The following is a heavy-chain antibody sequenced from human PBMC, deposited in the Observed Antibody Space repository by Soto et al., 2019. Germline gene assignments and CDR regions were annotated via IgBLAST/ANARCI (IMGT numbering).Heavy chain of an antibody. CDR3: ARQTGGRIQLWSTGYYYYAMDV. Sequence: PSGTLSLTCALSGGSISSSSYSWGWIRQPPGKGLEWIWTIYYSGNTYFSPPLKSRVTISVDTSKSQFSLKLSSVTAADTAVYYCARQTGGRIQLWSTGYYYYAMDVWGQGTTVTVSS. CDR2: IYYSGNT. CDR1: GGSISSSSYS. D-gene: IGHD5-18*01. V-gene: IGHV4-39*01. J-gene: IGHJ6*02.